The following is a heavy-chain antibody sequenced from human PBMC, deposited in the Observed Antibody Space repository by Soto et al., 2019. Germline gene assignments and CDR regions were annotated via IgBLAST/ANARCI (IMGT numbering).Heavy chain of an antibody. J-gene: IGHJ4*02. CDR2: ISYNGNNN. V-gene: IGHV3-30-3*01. CDR3: VRNGYASSWFRGYFDY. Sequence: PGGSLRLSCAASGFTFSSYALHWVRQAPGRGLEWLAVISYNGNNNYYADSVKGRFTFSRDNSKNILYLQMNSLREEDTAVYYCVRNGYASSWFRGYFDYWGQGTLVTVS. CDR1: GFTFSSYA. D-gene: IGHD6-13*01.